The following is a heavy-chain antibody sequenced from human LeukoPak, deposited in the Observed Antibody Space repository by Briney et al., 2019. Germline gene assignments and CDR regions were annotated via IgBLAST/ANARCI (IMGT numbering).Heavy chain of an antibody. CDR2: IYYSGST. CDR3: ARGLWFGESRIDY. CDR1: GGSISSYY. Sequence: SETLSLTCTVSGGSISSYYWSWIRQPPGKGLEWIGYIYYSGSTYYNPSLKSRVTISVDTSKNQFSLKLSSVTAADTAVYYCARGLWFGESRIDYWGQGTLVTVSS. D-gene: IGHD3-10*01. V-gene: IGHV4-59*08. J-gene: IGHJ4*02.